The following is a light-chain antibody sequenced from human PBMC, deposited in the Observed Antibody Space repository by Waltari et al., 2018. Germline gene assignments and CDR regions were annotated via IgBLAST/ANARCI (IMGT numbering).Light chain of an antibody. CDR1: QSISTS. Sequence: IEMTQSPSSLSASVGDRVTITCRASQSISTSLNWYQQIPGKAPKLLFYAASSLQSGVPSRFSGSGSGTDFTLTISSLQPEDFATYYCQQSYSTPLTFGGGTKVEIK. CDR3: QQSYSTPLT. V-gene: IGKV1-39*01. J-gene: IGKJ4*01. CDR2: AAS.